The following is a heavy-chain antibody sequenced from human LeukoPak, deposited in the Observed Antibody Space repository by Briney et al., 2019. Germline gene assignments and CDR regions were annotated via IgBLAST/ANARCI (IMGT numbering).Heavy chain of an antibody. V-gene: IGHV1-18*01. CDR2: ISAYNGNT. D-gene: IGHD2-2*03. CDR1: GYTFTSYD. CDR3: ASGHCSSTSCYLYYYMDV. J-gene: IGHJ6*03. Sequence: GASVKVSCKASGYTFTSYDISWVRQAPGQGLEWMGWISAYNGNTNYAQKLQGRVTMTTDTSTSTAYMELRSLRSDDTAVYYCASGHCSSTSCYLYYYMDVWGKGTTVTVSS.